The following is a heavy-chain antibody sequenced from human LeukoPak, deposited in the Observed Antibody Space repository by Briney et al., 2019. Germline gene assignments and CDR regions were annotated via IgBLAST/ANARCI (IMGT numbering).Heavy chain of an antibody. J-gene: IGHJ4*02. CDR2: IYSTGST. CDR1: GGSISSGGYY. V-gene: IGHV4-61*02. CDR3: ARDLRWYSGYDWQYYFDY. Sequence: SETLSLTCTVSGGSISSGGYYWSWIRQPAGKGLEYIGRIYSTGSTNYNPSLRSRVTISVDTSKNHFSLRLSSVTAADTAVYYCARDLRWYSGYDWQYYFDYWGQGTLVTVSS. D-gene: IGHD5-12*01.